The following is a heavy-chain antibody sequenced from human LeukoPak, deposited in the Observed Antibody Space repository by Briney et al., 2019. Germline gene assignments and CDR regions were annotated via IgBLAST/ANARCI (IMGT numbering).Heavy chain of an antibody. J-gene: IGHJ4*02. CDR2: IYYSGST. CDR1: GGSISSSSYY. D-gene: IGHD5-12*01. V-gene: IGHV4-39*01. Sequence: ASETLSLTCTVSGGSISSSSYYWGWIRQPPGKGLEWIGSIYYSGSTYYDPSLKSRVTISVDTSKNQFSLKLSSVTAADTAVYYCARYSGYDLDDYWGQGTLVTVSS. CDR3: ARYSGYDLDDY.